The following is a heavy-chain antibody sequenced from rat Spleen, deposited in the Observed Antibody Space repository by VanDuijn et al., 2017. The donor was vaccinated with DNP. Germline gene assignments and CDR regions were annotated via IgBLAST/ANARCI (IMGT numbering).Heavy chain of an antibody. J-gene: IGHJ4*01. CDR3: VKHLDA. CDR1: GFTFNNYW. CDR2: IKTDGGGT. D-gene: IGHD2-5*01. V-gene: IGHV5-58*01. Sequence: EVQLVESGGGFVQPGRSLKLSCAASGFTFNNYWMYWFRQAPGKGLEWVASIKTDGGGTYYPDSVKGRFTISRHNAENTVYLEMNSLRSEDTATYHCVKHLDAWGQGTSVTVSS.